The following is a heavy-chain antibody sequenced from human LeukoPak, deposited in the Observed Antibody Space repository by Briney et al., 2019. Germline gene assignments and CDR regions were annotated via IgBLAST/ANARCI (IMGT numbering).Heavy chain of an antibody. J-gene: IGHJ4*01. CDR2: INPDSGGT. CDR3: ARDKGSGYDYYFDY. Sequence: ASVKVSCKASGYTFTGYYMHWVRQAPGQGREWMGWINPDSGGTHYAQKFQGRVTMARDTSISTAYMELSRLRSDDTAVYYCARDKGSGYDYYFDYWGQGTLVTVSS. CDR1: GYTFTGYY. D-gene: IGHD5-12*01. V-gene: IGHV1-2*02.